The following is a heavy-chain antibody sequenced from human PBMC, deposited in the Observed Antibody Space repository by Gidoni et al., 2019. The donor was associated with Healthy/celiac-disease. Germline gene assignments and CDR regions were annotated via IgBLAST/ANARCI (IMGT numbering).Heavy chain of an antibody. V-gene: IGHV3-33*01. J-gene: IGHJ4*02. CDR2: IWYDGSNK. Sequence: QVQLVESGGGVVQPGRSLRLSCAASGFTFSSYGMHWVRQAPGKGLEWVAVIWYDGSNKYYADSVKGRFTISRDNSKNTLYLQMNSLRAEDTAVYYCARVTLYCSGGSCYFSIDYWGQGTLVTVSS. CDR1: GFTFSSYG. D-gene: IGHD2-15*01. CDR3: ARVTLYCSGGSCYFSIDY.